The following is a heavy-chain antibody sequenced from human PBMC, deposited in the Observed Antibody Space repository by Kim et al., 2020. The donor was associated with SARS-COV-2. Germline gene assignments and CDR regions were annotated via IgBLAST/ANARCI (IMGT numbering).Heavy chain of an antibody. CDR2: INAGNGNT. V-gene: IGHV1-3*01. D-gene: IGHD6-19*01. CDR3: ARDHYFVAGNDY. Sequence: ASVKVSCKASGYTFTSYAMHWVRQAPGQRLEWMGWINAGNGNTKYSQKFQGRVTITRDTSASTAYMELSSLRSEDTAVYYCARDHYFVAGNDYWGQGTLVTVSS. CDR1: GYTFTSYA. J-gene: IGHJ4*02.